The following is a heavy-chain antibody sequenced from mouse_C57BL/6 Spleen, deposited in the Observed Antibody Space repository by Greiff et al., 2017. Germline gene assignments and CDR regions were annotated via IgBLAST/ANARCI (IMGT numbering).Heavy chain of an antibody. V-gene: IGHV5-17*01. D-gene: IGHD1-1*02. CDR3: ARGSPGYFDV. Sequence: EVNLVESGGGLVKPGGSLKLSCAASGFTFSDYGMHWVRQAPEKGLEWVAYISSGSSTIYYADTVKGRFTISRDNAKNTLFLQMTSLRSEDTAMYYCARGSPGYFDVWGTGTTVTVSS. J-gene: IGHJ1*03. CDR2: ISSGSSTI. CDR1: GFTFSDYG.